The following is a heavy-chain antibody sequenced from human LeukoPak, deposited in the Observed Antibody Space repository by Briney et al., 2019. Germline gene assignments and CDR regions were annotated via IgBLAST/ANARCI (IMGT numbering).Heavy chain of an antibody. CDR2: IIPIFGTA. Sequence: SVKVSCKASGGTFSSYAISWVRQAPGQGLEWMGGIIPIFGTANYAQKFQGRVTITADESTSTAYMELSSLRSDDTAVYYCARVVGYEGAFDIWGQGTMVTVSS. J-gene: IGHJ3*02. D-gene: IGHD5-18*01. CDR3: ARVVGYEGAFDI. CDR1: GGTFSSYA. V-gene: IGHV1-69*13.